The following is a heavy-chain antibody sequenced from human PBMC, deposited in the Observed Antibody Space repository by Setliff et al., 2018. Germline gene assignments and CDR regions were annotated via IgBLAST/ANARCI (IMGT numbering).Heavy chain of an antibody. J-gene: IGHJ5*02. Sequence: PSETLSLTCNVSGDFISSGGYTWNWIRQHPEMGLEWIGYIFYNGNTFYNPSLQSRVTISVDTSKNQFSLKLTSLNATDSAVYYCARASHSYGSPNWFDPLGPGTLVTVSS. D-gene: IGHD3-22*01. V-gene: IGHV4-31*03. CDR1: GDFISSGGYT. CDR2: IFYNGNT. CDR3: ARASHSYGSPNWFDP.